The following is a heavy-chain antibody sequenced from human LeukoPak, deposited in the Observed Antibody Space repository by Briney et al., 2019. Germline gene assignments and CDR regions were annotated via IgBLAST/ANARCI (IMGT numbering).Heavy chain of an antibody. CDR2: MYYTGST. J-gene: IGHJ3*02. CDR3: AREGYCSDGSCSGAFDI. D-gene: IGHD2-15*01. V-gene: IGHV4-59*01. CDR1: GGSLNNYY. Sequence: PSETLSLTCTVSGGSLNNYYWSWIRQPPGKGLEWIGYMYYTGSTNYSPSLKSRVTISLDTSKNHFSLKLRSVTAADTAVYYCAREGYCSDGSCSGAFDIWGQGTMVAVSS.